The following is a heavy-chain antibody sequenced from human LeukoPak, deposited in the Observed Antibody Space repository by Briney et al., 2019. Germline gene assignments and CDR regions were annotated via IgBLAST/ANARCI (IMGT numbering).Heavy chain of an antibody. Sequence: ASVKVSCKASGYTFTSYGINWVRQAHGQGLEWMACRNPNSGNTGYAQKFQGRVTMIRINSKSTAYMELSSLTSEDTAVYYCARSVRCPAPAEYWGQGTLVTVSS. D-gene: IGHD2-2*01. CDR3: ARSVRCPAPAEY. V-gene: IGHV1-8*01. CDR1: GYTFTSYG. J-gene: IGHJ4*02. CDR2: RNPNSGNT.